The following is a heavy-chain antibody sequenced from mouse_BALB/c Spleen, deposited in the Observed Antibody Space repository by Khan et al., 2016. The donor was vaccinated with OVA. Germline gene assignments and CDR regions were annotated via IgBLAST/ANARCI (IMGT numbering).Heavy chain of an antibody. D-gene: IGHD2-14*01. Sequence: QIQLVQSGPELKKPGETVKISCKASGYTFTNYGMNWVKQAPGKGLKWMGWINTNTGEPTDAEEFKERFAFSLETSASTAYLQINNLKNEDTATYFCARGYYKYGSWFAYWGQGTLVTVSA. V-gene: IGHV9-3*02. CDR2: INTNTGEP. CDR1: GYTFTNYG. J-gene: IGHJ3*01. CDR3: ARGYYKYGSWFAY.